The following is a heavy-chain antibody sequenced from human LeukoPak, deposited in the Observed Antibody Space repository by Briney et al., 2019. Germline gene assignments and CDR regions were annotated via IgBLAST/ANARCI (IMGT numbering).Heavy chain of an antibody. D-gene: IGHD5-18*01. Sequence: PSQTLSLTCTVSGGSISSGGYYWSWIRQHPGKGLEWIGYIYYSGSTYYNPSLKSRVTISVDTSKNQFSLKLSSVTAADTAVYYCARAIVDTAMVTALDYWGQGTLVTVSS. V-gene: IGHV4-31*03. CDR2: IYYSGST. J-gene: IGHJ4*02. CDR3: ARAIVDTAMVTALDY. CDR1: GGSISSGGYY.